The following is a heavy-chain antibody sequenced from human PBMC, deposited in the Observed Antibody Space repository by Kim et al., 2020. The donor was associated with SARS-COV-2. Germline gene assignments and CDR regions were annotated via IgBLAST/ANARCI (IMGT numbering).Heavy chain of an antibody. Sequence: TKYSQKFQGRVTITRDTSASTAYMELSSLRSEDTAVYYCARSGSYYGGDYWGQGTLVTVSS. CDR2: T. J-gene: IGHJ4*02. V-gene: IGHV1-3*01. D-gene: IGHD1-26*01. CDR3: ARSGSYYGGDY.